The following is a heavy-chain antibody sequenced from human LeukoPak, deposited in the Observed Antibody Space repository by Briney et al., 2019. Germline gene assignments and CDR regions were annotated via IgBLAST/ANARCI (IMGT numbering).Heavy chain of an antibody. D-gene: IGHD4-11*01. Sequence: GGSLRLSCAASGFTFSSSWMHWVRQAPGKGLVWVSRINSDGSTTNYADSVKGRFIISRDNAKNTLYLQMNSLRAEDTAVYYCARAPHYSNYGPYYYGMDVWGQGTTVTVSS. CDR3: ARAPHYSNYGPYYYGMDV. J-gene: IGHJ6*02. V-gene: IGHV3-74*01. CDR1: GFTFSSSW. CDR2: INSDGSTT.